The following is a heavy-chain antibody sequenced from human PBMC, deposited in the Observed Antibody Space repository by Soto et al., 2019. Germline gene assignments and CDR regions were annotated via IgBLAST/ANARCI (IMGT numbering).Heavy chain of an antibody. CDR2: TYYRSKWYN. D-gene: IGHD1-7*01. CDR3: ARDFLIGITGTTRSGYYYYGMDV. Sequence: SQTLSLTCAISGDSVSSNSAAWNWIRQSPSRGLEWLGRTYYRSKWYNDYAVSVKSRITINPDTSKNQFSLQLNSVTPEDTAVYYCARDFLIGITGTTRSGYYYYGMDVWGQGTTVTVS. CDR1: GDSVSSNSAA. J-gene: IGHJ6*02. V-gene: IGHV6-1*01.